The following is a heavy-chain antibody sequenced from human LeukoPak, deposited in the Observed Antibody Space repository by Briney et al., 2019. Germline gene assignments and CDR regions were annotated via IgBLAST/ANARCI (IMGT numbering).Heavy chain of an antibody. V-gene: IGHV5-51*01. CDR2: IYPGDSDT. J-gene: IGHJ5*02. D-gene: IGHD6-19*01. CDR1: GYTFARYW. CDR3: VRTSGWYSSWFDP. Sequence: GESLKISCKGSGYTFARYWIAWVRQMPGKGLEWMAIIYPGDSDTRYSPSFQGQVTISVDKSISTAYMQWSSLKASDTALYYCVRTSGWYSSWFDPWGQGTLVTVSS.